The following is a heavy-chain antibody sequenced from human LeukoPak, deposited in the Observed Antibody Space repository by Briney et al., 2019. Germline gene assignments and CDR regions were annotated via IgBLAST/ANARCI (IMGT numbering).Heavy chain of an antibody. V-gene: IGHV3-11*05. D-gene: IGHD2-2*01. CDR2: ISGSGTYK. J-gene: IGHJ4*02. Sequence: GGSLRLSCAASGFTLRDHYVDWVRQAPGKGLEWVSYISGSGTYKNYADSVKGRFTISRDKAKNSLDLQMNSLRAEDTAVYYCARDQCSSTSCYDWSERFFDYWGQGILVTVSS. CDR3: ARDQCSSTSCYDWSERFFDY. CDR1: GFTLRDHY.